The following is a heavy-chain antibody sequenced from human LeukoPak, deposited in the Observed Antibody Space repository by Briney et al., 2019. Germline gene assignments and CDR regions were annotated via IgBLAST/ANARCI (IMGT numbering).Heavy chain of an antibody. J-gene: IGHJ6*03. Sequence: SETLSLTCAVYGGSFSGYYWSWIRQPPGKGLEWIGEINHSGSTNYNPSLKSRVTISVDTSKNQFSLKLSSVTAADTAVYYCARGPAANRGCYYYYMDVWGKGTTVTVSS. V-gene: IGHV4-34*01. CDR1: GGSFSGYY. D-gene: IGHD2-2*01. CDR3: ARGPAANRGCYYYYMDV. CDR2: INHSGST.